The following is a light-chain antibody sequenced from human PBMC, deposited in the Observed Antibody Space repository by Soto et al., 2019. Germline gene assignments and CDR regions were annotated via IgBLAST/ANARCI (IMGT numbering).Light chain of an antibody. J-gene: IGLJ1*01. V-gene: IGLV2-23*01. CDR2: EGS. CDR3: CSYAGSPYV. CDR1: SSDVGSYNL. Sequence: QSALTQPASVSGSPGQSITISCTGTSSDVGSYNLVSWYQQHPGKAPKLMIYEGSKRPSGVSNRFSGSKSGNTASLTISGLQAEDEADYYCCSYAGSPYVFGTGTKANVL.